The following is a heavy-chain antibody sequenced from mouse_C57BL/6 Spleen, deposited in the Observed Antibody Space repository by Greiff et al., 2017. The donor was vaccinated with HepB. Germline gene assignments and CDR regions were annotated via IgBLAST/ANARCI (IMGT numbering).Heavy chain of an antibody. V-gene: IGHV3-6*01. CDR1: GYSITSGYY. Sequence: EVQLVESGPGLVKPSQSLSLTCSVTGYSITSGYYWNWIRQFPGNKLEWMGYISDDGSNNYNPSLKNRISITRDTSKNQFCLKLNSVTTEDTATYYCAREEGNWDYFDYWGQGTTLTVSS. J-gene: IGHJ2*01. CDR3: AREEGNWDYFDY. CDR2: ISDDGSN. D-gene: IGHD4-1*01.